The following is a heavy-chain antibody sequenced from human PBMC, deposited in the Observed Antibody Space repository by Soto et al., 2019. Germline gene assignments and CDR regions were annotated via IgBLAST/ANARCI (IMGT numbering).Heavy chain of an antibody. V-gene: IGHV3-21*01. CDR3: AIFYCGGDCPPGEGY. D-gene: IGHD2-21*02. CDR2: ISSSSSYI. CDR1: GFTFSSYS. Sequence: EVQLVESGGGLVKPGGSLRLSCAASGFTFSSYSMNWVRQAPGKGLEWVSSISSSSSYIYYADSVKGRFTISRDNAKNSLYLQMNSLRAEDTAVYYCAIFYCGGDCPPGEGYWGQGTLVTVSS. J-gene: IGHJ4*02.